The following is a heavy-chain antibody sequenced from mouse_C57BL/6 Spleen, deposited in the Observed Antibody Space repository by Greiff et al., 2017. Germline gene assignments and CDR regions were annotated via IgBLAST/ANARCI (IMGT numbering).Heavy chain of an antibody. CDR1: GYAFSSSW. CDR3: ARGGTNSSGSPFAY. V-gene: IGHV1-82*01. J-gene: IGHJ3*01. CDR2: IYPGDGDT. Sequence: QVQLQQSGPELVKPGASVKISCKASGYAFSSSWMNWVKQRPGKGLEWIGRIYPGDGDTNYNGKFKGKATLTADKSSSTAYMQLSSLTSEDSAVDVCARGGTNSSGSPFAYWGQGTLVTVSA. D-gene: IGHD3-2*02.